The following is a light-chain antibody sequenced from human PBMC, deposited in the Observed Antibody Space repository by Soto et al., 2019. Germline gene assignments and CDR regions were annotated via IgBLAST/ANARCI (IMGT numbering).Light chain of an antibody. CDR2: GAS. J-gene: IGKJ4*01. CDR1: QSVSRSN. Sequence: EIVLTQSSGTLSLSPGERATLSCRASQSVSRSNFAWYQQKPGQAPRLLIYGASSRATGIPDRFSGAGSGTDFTLSINRLEPEDFAVYYCQHYDTSLTFGGGTKVDIK. CDR3: QHYDTSLT. V-gene: IGKV3-20*01.